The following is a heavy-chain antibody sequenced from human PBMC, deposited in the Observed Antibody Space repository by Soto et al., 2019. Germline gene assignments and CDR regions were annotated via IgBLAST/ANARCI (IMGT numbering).Heavy chain of an antibody. V-gene: IGHV4-59*01. CDR1: GGSISSYY. J-gene: IGHJ5*02. CDR2: IYYSGST. Sequence: SETLSLTCTVSGGSISSYYWSWIRQPPGKGLEWIGYIYYSGSTNYNPSLKSRVTISVDTSKNQFSLKLSSVTAADTAVYYCARVGITFFPNWFDPWGQGTLVTVSS. CDR3: ARVGITFFPNWFDP. D-gene: IGHD3-3*01.